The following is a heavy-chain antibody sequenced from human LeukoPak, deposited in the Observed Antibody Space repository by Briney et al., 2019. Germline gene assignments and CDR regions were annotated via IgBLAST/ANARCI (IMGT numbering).Heavy chain of an antibody. CDR1: GGTFSSYA. CDR3: ARDDVLTGPHSGGGTSEEFDP. Sequence: ASVKVSCKASGGTFSSYAISWVRQAPGQGLEWMGWINPNSGGTNYAQKFQGRVTMTRDTSINTAYMELSRLRSDDTAVYYCARDDVLTGPHSGGGTSEEFDPWGQGTLVTVSS. J-gene: IGHJ5*02. D-gene: IGHD3-9*01. V-gene: IGHV1-2*02. CDR2: INPNSGGT.